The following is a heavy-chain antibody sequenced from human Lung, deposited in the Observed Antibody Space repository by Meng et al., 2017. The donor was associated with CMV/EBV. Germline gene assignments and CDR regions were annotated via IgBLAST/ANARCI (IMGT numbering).Heavy chain of an antibody. CDR3: ARDHKFRVGIVVVPAFDI. D-gene: IGHD2-2*01. V-gene: IGHV4-39*07. Sequence: SETLSLXXTVSGGSISSSNYYWGWICQPPGKGLEWIGRMLSTGSTYYNPSLKSRVTISLDTSKNQFSLKLNSVTAADTAVYFCARDHKFRVGIVVVPAFDIWGQGXMVTVSS. CDR1: GGSISSSNYY. J-gene: IGHJ3*02. CDR2: MLSTGST.